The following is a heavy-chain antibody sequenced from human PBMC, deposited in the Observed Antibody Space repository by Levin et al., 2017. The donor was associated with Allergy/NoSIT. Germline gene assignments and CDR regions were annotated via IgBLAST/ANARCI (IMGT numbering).Heavy chain of an antibody. Sequence: PSETLSLTCTVSGGSISSYYWSWIRQPPGKGLEWIGYIYYSGSTNYNPSLKSRVTISVDTSKNQFSLKLSSVTAADTAVYYCARVLTYDFWSGYPEYYFDYWGQGTLVTVSS. CDR1: GGSISSYY. CDR3: ARVLTYDFWSGYPEYYFDY. V-gene: IGHV4-59*01. J-gene: IGHJ4*02. CDR2: IYYSGST. D-gene: IGHD3-3*01.